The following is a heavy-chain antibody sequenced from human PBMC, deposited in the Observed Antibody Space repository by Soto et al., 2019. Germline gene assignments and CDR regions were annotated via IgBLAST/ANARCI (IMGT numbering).Heavy chain of an antibody. CDR3: ARLIPDSSSWYSDY. D-gene: IGHD6-13*01. CDR2: IGTAGDT. V-gene: IGHV3-13*01. CDR1: GFTFSSYD. J-gene: IGHJ4*02. Sequence: WGSLRLSCAASGFTFSSYDMHWVRQATGKGLEWVSAIGTAGDTYYPGSVKGRFTISRENAKNSLYLQMNSLRAGDTAVYYCARLIPDSSSWYSDYWGQGTLVTVS.